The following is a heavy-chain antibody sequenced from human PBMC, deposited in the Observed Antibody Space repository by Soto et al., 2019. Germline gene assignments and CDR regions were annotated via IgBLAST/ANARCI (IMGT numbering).Heavy chain of an antibody. CDR1: GFTLSSYA. J-gene: IGHJ3*02. Sequence: EVQLLESGGGLVEPGGSLRLSCAASGFTLSSYAMSWVRQAPGKGLEWVSVMSGSGTVIYYAASVKGRFTISRDNSKNTLDLHMNSLGARDSAVYYCVKDIWTTGISRRAFDTWGQGTMVTVSS. CDR2: MSGSGTVI. V-gene: IGHV3-23*01. CDR3: VKDIWTTGISRRAFDT. D-gene: IGHD1-1*01.